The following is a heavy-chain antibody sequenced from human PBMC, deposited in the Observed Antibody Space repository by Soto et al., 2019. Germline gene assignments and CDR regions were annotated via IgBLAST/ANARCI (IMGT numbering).Heavy chain of an antibody. Sequence: SETLSLTCTVSGVSVNSGDYYWSWIRQPPGKGLEWIGYFYYSGITNYNPSLKSRVTISADTSQNQFSLKLSSVTAADTAVYYCASPIKSGLPTDYWGQGTLVTVSS. V-gene: IGHV4-61*08. J-gene: IGHJ4*02. CDR2: FYYSGIT. CDR1: GVSVNSGDYY. CDR3: ASPIKSGLPTDY.